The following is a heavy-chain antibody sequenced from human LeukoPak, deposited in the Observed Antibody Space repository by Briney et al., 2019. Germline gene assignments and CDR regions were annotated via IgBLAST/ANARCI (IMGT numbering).Heavy chain of an antibody. CDR3: ATPADAFDI. V-gene: IGHV3-74*01. Sequence: GGSLRLSCAASGFTFSTYVMHWVRQAPGKGLMWVSRISHDGTDTSYADSVRGRFTISRDNAKNLLYLQMNSLRAEDTAVYYCATPADAFDIWGQGTMVTVSS. J-gene: IGHJ3*02. CDR2: ISHDGTDT. CDR1: GFTFSTYV.